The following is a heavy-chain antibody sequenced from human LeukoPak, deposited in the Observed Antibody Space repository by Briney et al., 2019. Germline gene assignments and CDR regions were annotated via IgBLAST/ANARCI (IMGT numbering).Heavy chain of an antibody. V-gene: IGHV4-59*01. CDR2: IYYSGST. CDR1: GGSINSYY. Sequence: SETLSLTCTVSGGSINSYYWNWIRQPPGKGLEWIGYIYYSGSTNYNPSLKSRVTISVDTSKNQFSLKLSSVTAADTAVYYCARDTAAAGTAHYYYYGMDVWGQGTTVTVSS. D-gene: IGHD6-13*01. J-gene: IGHJ6*02. CDR3: ARDTAAAGTAHYYYYGMDV.